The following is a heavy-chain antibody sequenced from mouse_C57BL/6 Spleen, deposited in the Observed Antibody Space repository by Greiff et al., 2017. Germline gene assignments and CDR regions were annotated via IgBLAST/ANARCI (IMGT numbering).Heavy chain of an antibody. J-gene: IGHJ4*01. CDR2: INPGSGGT. D-gene: IGHD1-1*01. V-gene: IGHV1-54*01. Sequence: VQLQQSGAELVRPGTSVKVSCKASGYAFTNYLIEWVKQRPGQGLEWIGVINPGSGGTNYNEKFKGKATLTADKSSSTAYRQLSSLTSEDSAVYYCARGDYYGSSYDYAMDYWGQGTSVTVSS. CDR3: ARGDYYGSSYDYAMDY. CDR1: GYAFTNYL.